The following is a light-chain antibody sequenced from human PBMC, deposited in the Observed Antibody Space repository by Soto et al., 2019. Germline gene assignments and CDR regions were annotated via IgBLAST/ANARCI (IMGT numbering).Light chain of an antibody. CDR1: QDVSNY. Sequence: DIKMTQSPSSLSATVGDRVTITCQASQDVSNYLNWYQQKPGKAPKLLIYKASSLESGVPSRFSGSGSGTEFTLTISSLQPDDFATYYCQQYNSFWTFGQGTKVDI. CDR3: QQYNSFWT. J-gene: IGKJ1*01. CDR2: KAS. V-gene: IGKV1-5*03.